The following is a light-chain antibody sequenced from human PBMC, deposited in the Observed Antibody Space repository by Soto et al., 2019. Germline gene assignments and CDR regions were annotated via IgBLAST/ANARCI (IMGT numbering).Light chain of an antibody. Sequence: EIVMTQSPATLSVSPGERATLSCRASQSVSSNLAWYQQKPGQAPRLLIYGASTRATGVPARFSVSGSGTEFTLTISSLQSEDFAVYYCQQYNNWPQTLGQGTKVEIK. CDR2: GAS. CDR1: QSVSSN. J-gene: IGKJ1*01. V-gene: IGKV3-15*01. CDR3: QQYNNWPQT.